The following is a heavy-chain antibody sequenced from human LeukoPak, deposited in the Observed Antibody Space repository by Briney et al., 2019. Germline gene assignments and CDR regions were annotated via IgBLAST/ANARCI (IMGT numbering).Heavy chain of an antibody. J-gene: IGHJ1*01. CDR3: ARGGERYFYESSAYYPEYFHH. Sequence: SETLSLTCTVSGGSISSYYWSWIRQPPGKGLEWIAYISYSGSTNYNASSGSINYKPSLKSRVTLSVDTSKNQFSLKLSSVTAADTAVYYCARGGERYFYESSAYYPEYFHHWGQGTLVTVSS. CDR1: GGSISSYY. V-gene: IGHV4-59*12. D-gene: IGHD3-22*01. CDR2: ISYSGSTNYNASSGSI.